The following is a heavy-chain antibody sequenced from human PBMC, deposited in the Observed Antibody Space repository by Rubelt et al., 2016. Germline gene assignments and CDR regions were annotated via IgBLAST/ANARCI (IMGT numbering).Heavy chain of an antibody. D-gene: IGHD2-15*01. Sequence: FTFSSYAVHWVRQAPGKGLEYVSAISSNGGSTYYADSVKGRFTISRDNYKNTLYLQMSSLRAEDTAVYYCVKAALQDIWGQGTMVTVSS. V-gene: IGHV3-64D*06. CDR2: ISSNGGST. CDR1: FTFSSYA. J-gene: IGHJ3*02. CDR3: VKAALQDI.